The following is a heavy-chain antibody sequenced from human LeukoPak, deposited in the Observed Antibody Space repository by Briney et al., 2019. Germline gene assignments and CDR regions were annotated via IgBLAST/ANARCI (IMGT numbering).Heavy chain of an antibody. V-gene: IGHV4-39*01. CDR1: GGSISGSISSSTYY. CDR3: VTSSWSAYYFDY. Sequence: SETLSLTCTVSGGSISGSISSSTYYWGWIRQPPGKGLEWIGNIYYSGGTYYNPSLKSRVTISVDTSKNQFSLKLNSVTAADTAVYYCVTSSWSAYYFDYWGQGILVTVSS. J-gene: IGHJ4*02. CDR2: IYYSGGT. D-gene: IGHD3-3*01.